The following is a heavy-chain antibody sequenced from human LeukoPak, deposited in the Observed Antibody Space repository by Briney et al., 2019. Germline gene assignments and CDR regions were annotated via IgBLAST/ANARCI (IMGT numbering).Heavy chain of an antibody. V-gene: IGHV3-64D*09. CDR2: ISDSGGST. D-gene: IGHD3-9*01. CDR3: ARVYYDILAGYYRGDYYFDY. CDR1: GFPFSSYA. Sequence: GGSLRLSCSASGFPFSSYAMHWVRQAPGKGLEYVSAISDSGGSTYYADSVKGRFTISRDNSKNTLYLQMSSLRAEDTAVYYCARVYYDILAGYYRGDYYFDYWGQGTLVTVSS. J-gene: IGHJ4*02.